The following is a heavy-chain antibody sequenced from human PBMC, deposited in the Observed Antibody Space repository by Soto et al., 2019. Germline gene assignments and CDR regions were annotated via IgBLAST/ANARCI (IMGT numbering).Heavy chain of an antibody. D-gene: IGHD5-12*01. J-gene: IGHJ3*02. CDR2: IIPILGIA. CDR3: ASPEADSGYDTFDPFDI. V-gene: IGHV1-69*02. Sequence: QVQLVQSGAEVKKPGSSVKVSCKASGGTFSSYTISWVRQAPGQGLEWMGRIIPILGIANYAQKFQCRVTITADKSTSTAYMELSSLRSEDTAVYYCASPEADSGYDTFDPFDIWGQGTMVTVSS. CDR1: GGTFSSYT.